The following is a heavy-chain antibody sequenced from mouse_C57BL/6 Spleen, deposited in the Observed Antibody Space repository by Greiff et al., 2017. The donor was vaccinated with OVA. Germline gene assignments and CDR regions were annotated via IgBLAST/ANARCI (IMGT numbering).Heavy chain of an antibody. V-gene: IGHV1-9*01. CDR1: GYTFTGYW. J-gene: IGHJ3*01. Sequence: VQLQQSGAELMKPGASVKLSCKASGYTFTGYWIEWVKQRPGHGLEWLGQLLPGSGSTKYNEKFKGKATFTVEKSSSTAYMQLSSLTSEDSAVYYCAVSYYCCNSPAYWGQGTLVTVSA. CDR2: LLPGSGST. D-gene: IGHD1-2*01. CDR3: AVSYYCCNSPAY.